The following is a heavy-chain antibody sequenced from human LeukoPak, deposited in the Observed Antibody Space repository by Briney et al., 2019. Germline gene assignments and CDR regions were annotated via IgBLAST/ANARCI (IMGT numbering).Heavy chain of an antibody. CDR2: INHSGST. CDR3: ARRGRITMVRGVPSWFDP. J-gene: IGHJ5*02. CDR1: GGSFSGYY. Sequence: SETLSLTCAVYGGSFSGYYWSWIRQPPGKGLEWIGEINHSGSTNYNPSLKSRVTISVDTSKNQFSLKRSSVTAADTAVYYCARRGRITMVRGVPSWFDPWGQGTLVTVSS. V-gene: IGHV4-34*01. D-gene: IGHD3-10*01.